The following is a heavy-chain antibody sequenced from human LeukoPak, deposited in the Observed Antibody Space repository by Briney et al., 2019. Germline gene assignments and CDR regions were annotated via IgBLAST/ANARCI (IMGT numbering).Heavy chain of an antibody. J-gene: IGHJ6*03. CDR2: IYHSGST. CDR3: VLPTQWELGRYYMDV. D-gene: IGHD1-26*01. Sequence: SETLSLTCTVSGYTISSGYYCCWIRQPPREGLEGIGSIYHSGSTYYTPSLKSRVAISVDTSKNQFSLKLSSVTAADTAMYYCVLPTQWELGRYYMDVWGKGTTVTVSS. CDR1: GYTISSGYY. V-gene: IGHV4-38-2*02.